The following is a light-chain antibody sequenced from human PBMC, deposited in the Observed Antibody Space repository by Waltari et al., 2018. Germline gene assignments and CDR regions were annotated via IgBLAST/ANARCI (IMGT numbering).Light chain of an antibody. J-gene: IGKJ5*01. Sequence: DIVMTQSPDSLAVSLGERATINCNSSQSVLSTSKRKTYIAWYQQKPGQTPRLLINWASTRASGVPDRFSGSGSGTDFTLTVSSLQAEDVAVYYCHQYYIPPLTFGQGTRLEIK. V-gene: IGKV4-1*01. CDR3: HQYYIPPLT. CDR1: QSVLSTSKRKTY. CDR2: WAS.